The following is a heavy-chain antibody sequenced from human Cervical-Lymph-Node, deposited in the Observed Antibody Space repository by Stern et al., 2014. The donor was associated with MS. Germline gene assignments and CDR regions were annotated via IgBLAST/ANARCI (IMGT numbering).Heavy chain of an antibody. CDR1: GLSVSANY. Sequence: EVQLVESGGDLVQPGGSLRLSCAASGLSVSANYMTWVRQAPGKGLEWVSLIYAGSITHDAASVRGRFTISRDTSKNTLYLQMDNLRVEDTAMYYCTREMAARRFDPWGQGTLVIVSS. CDR2: IYAGSIT. J-gene: IGHJ5*02. V-gene: IGHV3-66*01. D-gene: IGHD6-6*01. CDR3: TREMAARRFDP.